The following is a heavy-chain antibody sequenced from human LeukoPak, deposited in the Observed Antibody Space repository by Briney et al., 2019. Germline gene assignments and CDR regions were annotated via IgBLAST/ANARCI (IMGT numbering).Heavy chain of an antibody. V-gene: IGHV3-30*18. CDR1: GFTFSSYG. J-gene: IGHJ6*02. D-gene: IGHD3-22*01. Sequence: GGSLRLSCAASGFTFSSYGMHWARQAPGKGLEWVAVISYDGSNKYYADSVKGRFTISRDNSKNTLYLQMNSLRAEDTAVYYCAKDLGVGYYDSSGRPVYYYYGMDVWGQGTTVTVSS. CDR2: ISYDGSNK. CDR3: AKDLGVGYYDSSGRPVYYYYGMDV.